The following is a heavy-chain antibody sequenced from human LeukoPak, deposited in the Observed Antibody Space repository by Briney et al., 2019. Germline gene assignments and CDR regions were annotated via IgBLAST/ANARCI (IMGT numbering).Heavy chain of an antibody. CDR1: GYTFTSYD. D-gene: IGHD3-22*01. CDR3: AREDGVTYYYDSSGSDAFDI. CDR2: MNPNSGNT. J-gene: IGHJ3*02. Sequence: ASVKVSCKASGYTFTSYDINWVRQATGQGLEWMGWMNPNSGNTGYAQKFQGRVTMTRNTSISTAYMELSSLRSEDTAVYYCAREDGVTYYYDSSGSDAFDIWGQGTMVTVSS. V-gene: IGHV1-8*01.